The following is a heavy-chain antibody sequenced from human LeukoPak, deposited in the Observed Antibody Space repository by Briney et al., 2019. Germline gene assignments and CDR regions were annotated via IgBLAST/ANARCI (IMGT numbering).Heavy chain of an antibody. Sequence: GGSLRLSCAASEFTFASYWMSWVRQPPGKGLEWVANIKQDGSQKYYVDSLKGRFTISRDNSKNTLYLQMNSLRAEDTAVYYCAKDRGSYYGSGSYYTFDYWGQGTLVTVSS. CDR2: IKQDGSQK. J-gene: IGHJ4*02. V-gene: IGHV3-7*01. CDR1: EFTFASYW. CDR3: AKDRGSYYGSGSYYTFDY. D-gene: IGHD3-10*01.